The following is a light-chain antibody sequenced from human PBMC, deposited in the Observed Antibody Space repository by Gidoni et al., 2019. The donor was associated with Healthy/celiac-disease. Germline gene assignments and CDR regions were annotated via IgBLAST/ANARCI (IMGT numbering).Light chain of an antibody. CDR3: QSADSSGTVV. J-gene: IGLJ2*01. CDR2: KDS. Sequence: SSELTQPPPVSVSPGQTVRITCSADALPKPYAYWYQQKPGQAPVLVIYKDSERPSGIPERFSGSSSGTTVTLTISGVQAEDEADYYCQSADSSGTVVFGGGTKLTVL. CDR1: ALPKPY. V-gene: IGLV3-25*03.